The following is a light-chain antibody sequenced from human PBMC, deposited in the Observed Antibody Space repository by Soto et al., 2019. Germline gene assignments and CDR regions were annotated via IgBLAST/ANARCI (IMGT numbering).Light chain of an antibody. Sequence: IQMTQSPSTLSASVGDRVTLTCRASQSINAWLAWYQQKPGKAPKLLIYDASSLQSGVPSRFSGSGSGTEFTLTISGLQPDDFGTYYCQEYKTYSFGGGTKVDIK. CDR2: DAS. CDR3: QEYKTYS. V-gene: IGKV1-5*01. J-gene: IGKJ4*01. CDR1: QSINAW.